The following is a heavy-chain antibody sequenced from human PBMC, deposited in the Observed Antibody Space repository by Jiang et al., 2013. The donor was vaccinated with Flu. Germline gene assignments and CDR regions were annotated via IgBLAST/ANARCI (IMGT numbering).Heavy chain of an antibody. CDR3: ARDSDPQYNGHPLDY. J-gene: IGHJ4*02. Sequence: LLKPSETLSLTCTVSGGSISSSSYYWGWIRQPPGKGLEWIGSIYYSGSTYYNPSLKSRVTISVDTSKNQFSLKLSSVTAADTAVYYCARDSDPQYNGHPLDYWGQGTLVTVSS. CDR2: IYYSGST. CDR1: GGSISSSSYY. D-gene: IGHD1-1*01. V-gene: IGHV4-39*02.